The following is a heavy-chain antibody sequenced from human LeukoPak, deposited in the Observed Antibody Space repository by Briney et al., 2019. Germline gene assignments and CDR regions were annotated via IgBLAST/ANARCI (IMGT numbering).Heavy chain of an antibody. CDR1: GGSFSGYY. Sequence: SETLSLTCAVYGGSFSGYYWSWLRQPPGKGLEWIGEINHSGSTNYNPSLKSRVTISVDTSKNQFSLKLSSVTAADTAVYYCATSSVAGPTAAYWGQGTLVTVS. V-gene: IGHV4-34*01. D-gene: IGHD1-14*01. CDR3: ATSSVAGPTAAY. J-gene: IGHJ4*02. CDR2: INHSGST.